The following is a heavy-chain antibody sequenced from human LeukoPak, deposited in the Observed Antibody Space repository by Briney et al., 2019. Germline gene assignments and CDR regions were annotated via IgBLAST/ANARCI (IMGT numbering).Heavy chain of an antibody. CDR3: ASRYNWNYEGSFDY. J-gene: IGHJ4*02. CDR1: GFSFSSYA. V-gene: IGHV3-23*01. CDR2: VTSGGST. D-gene: IGHD1-7*01. Sequence: GGSLRLSCAASGFSFSSYAMSWVRQAPGKGLAWVSSVTSGGSTYYADSVKGRFTISRDNSKNTLFLQMNSLRAEDTAVYYCASRYNWNYEGSFDYWGQGTLVTVSS.